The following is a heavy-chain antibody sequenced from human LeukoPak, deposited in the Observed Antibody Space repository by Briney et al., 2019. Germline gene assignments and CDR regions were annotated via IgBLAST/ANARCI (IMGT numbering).Heavy chain of an antibody. V-gene: IGHV4-39*07. D-gene: IGHD5-24*01. J-gene: IGHJ5*02. Sequence: SETLSLTCTVSGGSISSSSYYWGWIRQPPGKGLEWIGSIYYSGSTYYNPSLKSRVTISVDTSKNQFSLKLSSVTAADTAVYYCARSYDNRWINWFDPWGQGTLVTVSS. CDR2: IYYSGST. CDR1: GGSISSSSYY. CDR3: ARSYDNRWINWFDP.